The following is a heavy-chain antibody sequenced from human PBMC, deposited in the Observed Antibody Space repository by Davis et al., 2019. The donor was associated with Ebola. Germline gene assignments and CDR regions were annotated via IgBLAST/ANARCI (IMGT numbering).Heavy chain of an antibody. CDR2: IYHSGSA. J-gene: IGHJ3*02. Sequence: MPSETLSLTCAVSGGSISNNNWWSWVRQSPGKGLEWIGEIYHSGSANYNPSLKSRVTISVDKSKNQFSLKLSSVTAADTAVYYCARETIFGVVISGAFDIWGQGTMVTVSS. V-gene: IGHV4-4*02. CDR1: GGSISNNNW. D-gene: IGHD3-3*01. CDR3: ARETIFGVVISGAFDI.